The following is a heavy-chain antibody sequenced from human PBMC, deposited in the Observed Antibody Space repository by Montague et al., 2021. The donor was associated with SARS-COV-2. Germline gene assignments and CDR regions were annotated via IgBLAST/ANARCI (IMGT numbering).Heavy chain of an antibody. V-gene: IGHV3-20*04. Sequence: SLRLSCAVSGFTFDDYGMSWVRQAPGKRLEWVSGISRSGDRTAYGDSVKGRFTISRDNAKNSLYLQMSSLRVEDTAFYYCSRGGGMIRGVVDFWGQGILVSVSS. D-gene: IGHD3-10*01. CDR1: GFTFDDYG. J-gene: IGHJ4*02. CDR2: ISRSGDRT. CDR3: SRGGGMIRGVVDF.